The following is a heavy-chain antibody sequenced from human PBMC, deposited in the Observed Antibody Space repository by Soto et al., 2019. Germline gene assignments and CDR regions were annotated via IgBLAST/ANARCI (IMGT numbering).Heavy chain of an antibody. V-gene: IGHV1-69*01. CDR2: IIPIFGTA. J-gene: IGHJ4*02. D-gene: IGHD3-22*01. CDR1: GGTFSSYA. CDR3: ASTPYYYDSSGYFVDY. Sequence: QVQLVQSGAEVTKPGSSVKVYCEASGGTFSSYAISWVRQAPGEGLEWMGGIIPIFGTANYAQKFQGRVTITADESTSTAYMELSSLRSEDTAVYYCASTPYYYDSSGYFVDYWGQGTLVTVSS.